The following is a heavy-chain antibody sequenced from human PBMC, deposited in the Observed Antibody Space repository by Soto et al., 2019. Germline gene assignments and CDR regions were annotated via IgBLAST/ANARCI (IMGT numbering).Heavy chain of an antibody. V-gene: IGHV1-69*13. CDR2: IIPIFGTA. J-gene: IGHJ6*02. Sequence: SVKVSCKASGGTFSSYAISWVRQAPGQGLEWMGGIIPIFGTANYAQKFQGRVTITADESTSTAYMELSSLRSEDTAVYYCARESQWMVRPGFYYYYGMDVWGQGTTVTVSS. D-gene: IGHD6-19*01. CDR1: GGTFSSYA. CDR3: ARESQWMVRPGFYYYYGMDV.